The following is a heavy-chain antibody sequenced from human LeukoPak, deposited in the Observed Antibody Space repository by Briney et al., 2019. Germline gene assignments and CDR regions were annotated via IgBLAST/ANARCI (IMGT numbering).Heavy chain of an antibody. CDR2: ISGRNNYR. CDR3: ARDVGAVNHFDF. Sequence: PGGSLRLSCVVSGFTFSRYTMSWIRQAPGKGLEWVSSISGRNNYRHYADSVRGRFTISRDNANNSLSLQISSLRVDDTAVYYCARDVGAVNHFDFWGQGTLVTVSS. D-gene: IGHD4-17*01. CDR1: GFTFSRYT. V-gene: IGHV3-21*01. J-gene: IGHJ4*02.